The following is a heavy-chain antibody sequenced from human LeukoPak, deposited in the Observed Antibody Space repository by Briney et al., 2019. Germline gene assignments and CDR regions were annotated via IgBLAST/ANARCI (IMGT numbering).Heavy chain of an antibody. J-gene: IGHJ6*03. CDR2: INPNSGGT. Sequence: ASVKVSCKASGYTFTGYYMHWVRQAPGQGLEWMGWINPNSGGTNYAQKFQGRVTLTRDKSISTAYMELSRLRSDDTAVYYCARFHLYYYYMDVWGKGTTVTVSS. CDR3: ARFHLYYYYMDV. V-gene: IGHV1-2*02. CDR1: GYTFTGYY.